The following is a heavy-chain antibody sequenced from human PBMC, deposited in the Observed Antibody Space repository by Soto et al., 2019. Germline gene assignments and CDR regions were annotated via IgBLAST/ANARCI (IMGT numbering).Heavy chain of an antibody. D-gene: IGHD6-19*01. Sequence: PSEXLXLTXSVSXASXXGSAXXXXFRQPPGKWLEWIGSIYSIGNTYYNPSLKSGVTISADTSKNQFSLNLISVTASDSAVYYCRRSSRYSTDVWGQGITVTVSS. CDR3: RRSSRYSTDV. J-gene: IGHJ6*02. V-gene: IGHV4-39*01. CDR1: XASXXGSAX. CDR2: IYSIGNT.